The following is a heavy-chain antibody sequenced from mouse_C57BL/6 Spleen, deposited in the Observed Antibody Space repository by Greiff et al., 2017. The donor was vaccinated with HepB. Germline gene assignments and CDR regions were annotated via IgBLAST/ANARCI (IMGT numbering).Heavy chain of an antibody. CDR1: GYTFTSYW. CDR2: IHPNSGST. V-gene: IGHV1-64*01. D-gene: IGHD2-10*01. J-gene: IGHJ2*01. CDR3: ARRPNLLDGYFDY. Sequence: QVQLKQPGAELVKPGASVKLSCKASGYTFTSYWMHWVKQRPGQGLEWIGMIHPNSGSTNYNEKFKSKATLTVDKSSSTAYMQLSSLTSEDSAVYYCARRPNLLDGYFDYWGQGTTLTVSS.